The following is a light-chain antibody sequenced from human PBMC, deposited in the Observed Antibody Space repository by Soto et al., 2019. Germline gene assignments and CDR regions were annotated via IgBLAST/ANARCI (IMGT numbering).Light chain of an antibody. CDR2: EVT. V-gene: IGLV2-23*02. CDR1: SSDVGSYNL. J-gene: IGLJ1*01. Sequence: QSALTQPASVSGSPGQSITISCTGTSSDVGSYNLVSWYQQHPGKAPTLMIYEVTQRPSGVANRFSGSKSGNTASLTISGLQAEDEADYYCCSYAPSSTYVFGPGTKLTVL. CDR3: CSYAPSSTYV.